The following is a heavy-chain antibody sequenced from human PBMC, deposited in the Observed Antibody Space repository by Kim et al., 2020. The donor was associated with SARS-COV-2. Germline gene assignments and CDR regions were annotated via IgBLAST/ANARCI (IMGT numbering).Heavy chain of an antibody. Sequence: SETLSLTCDVYGGSFSGYYWSWIRQPPGKGLEWIGEINHSGSTNYNPSLKSRVTISVDTSKNQFSLKLSSVTAADTAVYYCARGKGGAILHPYYYYGMDVWGQGTTVTVSS. V-gene: IGHV4-34*01. CDR3: ARGKGGAILHPYYYYGMDV. J-gene: IGHJ6*02. D-gene: IGHD3-3*01. CDR1: GGSFSGYY. CDR2: INHSGST.